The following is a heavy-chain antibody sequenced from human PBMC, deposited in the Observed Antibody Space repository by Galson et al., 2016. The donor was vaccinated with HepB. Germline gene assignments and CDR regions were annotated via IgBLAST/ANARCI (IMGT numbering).Heavy chain of an antibody. CDR3: ARGNTASGYSL. Sequence: SLRLSCAASGFTFSDYDMNWVRQAPGKGLEWISFIKSGGSPTSYPDSLKGRFTISRDNAKNSLSLQMSSLRVEDTAVYYCARGNTASGYSLWGQGTLVSVSP. D-gene: IGHD3-3*01. J-gene: IGHJ4*02. V-gene: IGHV3-48*03. CDR2: IKSGGSPT. CDR1: GFTFSDYD.